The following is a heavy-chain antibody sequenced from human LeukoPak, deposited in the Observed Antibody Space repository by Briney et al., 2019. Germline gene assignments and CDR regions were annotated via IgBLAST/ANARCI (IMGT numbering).Heavy chain of an antibody. V-gene: IGHV1-46*01. CDR1: GYTFTSYY. Sequence: ASVKVSCKASGYTFTSYYMHWVRQAPGQGLEWMGIINPSGGSTSYAQKFQGRVTMTRDTSTSTVYMELSSLRSEDTAVYYCARGELDEVVTAIPFDYWGQGTLVTVS. D-gene: IGHD2-21*02. CDR3: ARGELDEVVTAIPFDY. CDR2: INPSGGST. J-gene: IGHJ4*02.